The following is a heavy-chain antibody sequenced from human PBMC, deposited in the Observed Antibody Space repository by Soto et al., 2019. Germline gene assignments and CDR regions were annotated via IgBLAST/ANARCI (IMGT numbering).Heavy chain of an antibody. CDR2: ISSSSSYI. Sequence: EVQLVESGGGLVKPGGSLRLSCAASGFTFSSYSMNWVRQAPGKGLEWVSSISSSSSYIYYADSVKGRFTISRDNAKNSLYLQMNSLRAEDTAVYYCARAPIGSYPEFDYWGQGTLVTVSS. CDR3: ARAPIGSYPEFDY. V-gene: IGHV3-21*01. D-gene: IGHD1-26*01. J-gene: IGHJ4*02. CDR1: GFTFSSYS.